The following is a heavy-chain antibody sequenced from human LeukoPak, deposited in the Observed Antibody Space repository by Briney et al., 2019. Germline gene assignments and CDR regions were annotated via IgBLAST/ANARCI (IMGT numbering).Heavy chain of an antibody. Sequence: GGSLRLSCAASGFTFSSYAMHWVRQAPGKGLEWVAVISYDGSNKYYADSVKDRFSISRDNSRNTLFLQMDGLRPEDTATYYCAKNRGGVAAASDYWGQGTVVTVSS. J-gene: IGHJ4*02. CDR1: GFTFSSYA. CDR3: AKNRGGVAAASDY. V-gene: IGHV3-30-3*02. D-gene: IGHD6-13*01. CDR2: ISYDGSNK.